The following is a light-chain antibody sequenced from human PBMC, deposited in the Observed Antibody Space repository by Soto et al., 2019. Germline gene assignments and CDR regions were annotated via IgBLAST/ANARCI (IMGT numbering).Light chain of an antibody. CDR1: SSDVGGYNY. J-gene: IGLJ2*01. V-gene: IGLV2-14*01. CDR2: EVS. CDR3: SSYTSSSTLVV. Sequence: QSVLTQPASVSGSPGQSITFSCTGTSSDVGGYNYVSWYQQHPGKAPKLMIYEVSNRPSGVSNRFSGSKSGNTASLTISGLQAEDEADYYCSSYTSSSTLVVFXGGTKVTVL.